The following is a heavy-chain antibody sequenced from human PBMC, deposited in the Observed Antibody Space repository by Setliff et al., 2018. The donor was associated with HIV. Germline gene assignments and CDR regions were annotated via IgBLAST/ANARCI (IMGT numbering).Heavy chain of an antibody. CDR3: ARSSRGSLRDLDY. J-gene: IGHJ4*02. CDR2: GYYSGIT. Sequence: PSETLSLTCTVSGGSISSYYWSWIRQPPGKGLEWIGCGYYSGITHYGPSLKSRVSISVDASKNQFSLRLNSVTVADTAVYFCARSSRGSLRDLDYWGPGTLVTVSS. CDR1: GGSISSYY. V-gene: IGHV4-59*08. D-gene: IGHD2-21*02.